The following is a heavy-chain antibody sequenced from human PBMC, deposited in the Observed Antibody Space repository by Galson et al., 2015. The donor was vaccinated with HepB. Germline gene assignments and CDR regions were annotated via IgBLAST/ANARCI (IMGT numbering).Heavy chain of an antibody. J-gene: IGHJ6*02. CDR3: ARGYYYESSGYFYYYGMDV. CDR2: TNSDGSST. CDR1: GFTFNTYW. V-gene: IGHV3-74*01. Sequence: SLRLSCAASGFTFNTYWMHWVRQVSGKGLVWVSRTNSDGSSTSHADSVKGRFTISRDNAKNTLYLQMNSLRAEDTGLYHCARGYYYESSGYFYYYGMDVWGQGTTVTVSS. D-gene: IGHD3-22*01.